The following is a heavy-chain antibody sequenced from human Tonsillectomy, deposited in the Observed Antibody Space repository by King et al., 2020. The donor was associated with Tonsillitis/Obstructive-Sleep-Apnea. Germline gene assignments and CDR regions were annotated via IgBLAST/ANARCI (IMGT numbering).Heavy chain of an antibody. CDR2: MSSGSSST. V-gene: IGHV3-21*01. J-gene: IGHJ4*02. Sequence: VQLVESGGGLVKPGGSLRLSCAASGFTFSDYSMNWVRQAPGQGLEWVSSMSSGSSSTYFADSVKGRFTISRDNAKNSLYLQMNSLGAEDTAVYYCARGGSGWFRLWGQGSLVTVSS. CDR1: GFTFSDYS. CDR3: ARGGSGWFRL. D-gene: IGHD6-19*01.